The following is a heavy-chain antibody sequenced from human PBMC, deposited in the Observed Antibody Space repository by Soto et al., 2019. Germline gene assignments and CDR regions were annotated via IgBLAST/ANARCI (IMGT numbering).Heavy chain of an antibody. CDR3: ARERYGPTSSFDY. CDR1: GFSLSSCG. Sequence: SLRLSCAASGFSLSSCGMHWVRQAPGKGLEWVAVISKDGTNKYYADSVKGRFSISRDNSNTLYLQMNSLRAEDTAVYYCARERYGPTSSFDYWGQ. CDR2: ISKDGTNK. V-gene: IGHV3-30*03. D-gene: IGHD3-9*01. J-gene: IGHJ4*02.